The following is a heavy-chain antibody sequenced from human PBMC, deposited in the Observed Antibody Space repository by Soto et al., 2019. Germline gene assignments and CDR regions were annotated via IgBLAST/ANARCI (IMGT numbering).Heavy chain of an antibody. Sequence: GGSLGLSCAASGLTFSSYGMHWVRQAPGKGLEWGAVIWYDGSSKYYADSVKGRFTISRDNSKNTLYLQMNSLRAEDTALYYCAREKAYCGGDCYPSCFDYWGQGTLVTVSS. D-gene: IGHD2-21*02. V-gene: IGHV3-33*01. J-gene: IGHJ4*02. CDR1: GLTFSSYG. CDR2: IWYDGSSK. CDR3: AREKAYCGGDCYPSCFDY.